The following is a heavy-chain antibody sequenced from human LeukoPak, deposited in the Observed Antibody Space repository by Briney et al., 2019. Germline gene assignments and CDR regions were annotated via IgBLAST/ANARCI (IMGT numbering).Heavy chain of an antibody. V-gene: IGHV3-7*01. CDR2: INQAGSDR. CDR1: GFSFSTYW. CDR3: GRGDPDY. Sequence: PGGSLTLSCEVYGFSFSTYWMNWVRQAPGKGLEWVANINQAGSDRYYVDSVKGRFTISRDNAKNSLYLQMNSLRAEDTAVYYCGRGDPDYWGQGTLVTVSS. J-gene: IGHJ4*02.